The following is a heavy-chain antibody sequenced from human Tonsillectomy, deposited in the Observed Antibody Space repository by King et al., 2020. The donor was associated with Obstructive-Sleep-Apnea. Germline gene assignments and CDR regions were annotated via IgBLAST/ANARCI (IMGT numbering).Heavy chain of an antibody. J-gene: IGHJ6*02. CDR2: IYYSGST. V-gene: IGHV4-39*07. CDR3: ARDRVDTAMGQHLYYYYYGMDV. CDR1: GGSISSSSYY. Sequence: QLQESGPGLVKPSETLSLTCTVSGGSISSSSYYWGWIRQPPGKGLEWIGSIYYSGSTYYNPSLKSRVTISVDTSKNQFSLKLSSVTAADTAVYYCARDRVDTAMGQHLYYYYYGMDVWGQGTTVTVSS. D-gene: IGHD5-18*01.